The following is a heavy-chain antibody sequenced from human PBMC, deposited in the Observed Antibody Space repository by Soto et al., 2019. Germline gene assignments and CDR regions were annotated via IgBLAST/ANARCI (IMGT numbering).Heavy chain of an antibody. J-gene: IGHJ6*02. CDR2: LYNGGRA. CDR1: GFTVRTNF. CDR3: AREEGSAYNFGNGMDV. D-gene: IGHD5-18*01. Sequence: EGQLVETGGGLIQPGGSLRLSCAASGFTVRTNFMNWVRQAPGKGLEWVSILYNGGRADYADSVKGRFTVSRDNSKNTLYLQMNSLTVEDTAVYDCAREEGSAYNFGNGMDVWGQGTTVIVSS. V-gene: IGHV3-53*02.